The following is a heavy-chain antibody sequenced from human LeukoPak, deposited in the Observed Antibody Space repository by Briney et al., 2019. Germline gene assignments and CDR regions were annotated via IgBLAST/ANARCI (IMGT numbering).Heavy chain of an antibody. CDR1: GFTFSSYA. CDR2: ISGSGGST. V-gene: IGHV3-23*01. D-gene: IGHD6-19*01. CDR3: AKSLGSSGWYLTFDY. Sequence: GGSLRLSCAASGFTFSSYAMSWVRQAPGKGLEWASAISGSGGSTYYADSVKGRFTISRDNSKNTLYLQMNSLRAEDTAAYYCAKSLGSSGWYLTFDYWGQGTLVTVSS. J-gene: IGHJ4*02.